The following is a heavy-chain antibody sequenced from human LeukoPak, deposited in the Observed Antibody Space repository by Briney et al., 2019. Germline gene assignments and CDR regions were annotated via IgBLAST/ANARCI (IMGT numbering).Heavy chain of an antibody. CDR1: GFIFSNYA. D-gene: IGHD3-9*01. CDR2: ITGSGDST. J-gene: IGHJ4*02. V-gene: IGHV3-23*01. CDR3: AKWGYYDILTGYYDSDY. Sequence: PGGSLRLSCAASGFIFSNYAMSWVRQAPGKGLEWVSAITGSGDSTYYADSVKGRFTISRDNSKNTLYLQVNSLRAEDTAVYYCAKWGYYDILTGYYDSDYWGQGTLVTVSS.